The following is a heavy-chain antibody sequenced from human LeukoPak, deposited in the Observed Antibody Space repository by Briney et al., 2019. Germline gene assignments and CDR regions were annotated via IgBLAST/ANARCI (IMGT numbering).Heavy chain of an antibody. J-gene: IGHJ4*02. D-gene: IGHD3-10*01. CDR2: ISYSGST. CDR1: GASISSYY. CDR3: ARHPELYFFDY. Sequence: SETLSLTCTVSGASISSYYWSWIRQPPGKGLEWIGYISYSGSTNYNPSLKSRVTISADTSKNQVSLTLSSVTAADTAAYYCARHPELYFFDYWGQGTLVTVSS. V-gene: IGHV4-59*08.